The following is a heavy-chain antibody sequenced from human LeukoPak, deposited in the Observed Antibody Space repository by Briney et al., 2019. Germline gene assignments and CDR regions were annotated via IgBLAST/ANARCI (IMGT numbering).Heavy chain of an antibody. Sequence: PSAALSLPCTVSGGSIISSSYYWGWIRQPPGQGLEWIGRIYYSGSTYYNPSLKSRVTISVDTSKNQFSLKLSSVTAADTAVYYCARRIVVVVAATFFSGWYQNHLDYWGQGTLVTVSS. CDR3: ARRIVVVVAATFFSGWYQNHLDY. D-gene: IGHD2-15*01. V-gene: IGHV4-39*07. CDR1: GGSIISSSYY. J-gene: IGHJ4*02. CDR2: IYYSGST.